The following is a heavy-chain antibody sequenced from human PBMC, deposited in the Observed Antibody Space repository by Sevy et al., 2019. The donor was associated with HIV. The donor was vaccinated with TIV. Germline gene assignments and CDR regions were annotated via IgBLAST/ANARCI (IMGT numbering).Heavy chain of an antibody. CDR2: IYSGGST. CDR1: GFTVSSNY. D-gene: IGHD3-22*01. V-gene: IGHV3-53*01. CDR3: ARDSPYYYDSSCYYNNGAPHYYYYGMDV. J-gene: IGHJ6*02. Sequence: GGSLRLSCAASGFTVSSNYMSWVRQAPGKGLEWVSVIYSGGSTYYADSVKGRLTISRDNSKNTLYLPINSLRAEDTAVYYCARDSPYYYDSSCYYNNGAPHYYYYGMDVWGQGTTVTVSS.